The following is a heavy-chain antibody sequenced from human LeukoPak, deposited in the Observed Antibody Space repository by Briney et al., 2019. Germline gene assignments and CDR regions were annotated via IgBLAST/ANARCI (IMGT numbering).Heavy chain of an antibody. CDR3: ARDSPDYGGKGFDY. J-gene: IGHJ4*02. V-gene: IGHV3-23*01. CDR2: ISGSGGST. Sequence: GGSLRLSCAASGFTFRSYAMSWVRQAPGKGLEWVSAISGSGGSTYYADSVKGRLTISRDNSKNSLYLQMNSLRAEDTAIYYCARDSPDYGGKGFDYWGQGSLVTVSS. CDR1: GFTFRSYA. D-gene: IGHD4-23*01.